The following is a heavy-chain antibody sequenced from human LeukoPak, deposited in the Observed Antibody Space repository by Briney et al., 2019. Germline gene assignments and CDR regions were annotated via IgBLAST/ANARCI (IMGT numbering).Heavy chain of an antibody. CDR1: GLTLSSYW. J-gene: IGHJ4*02. CDR2: TNQDGSQK. Sequence: GSLRLSCSASGLTLSSYWMHWVRQAPGKGLEWVANTNQDGSQKYYVDSVRGRFTISRDNAEKLFYLQINSLRVEDTAIYYCAAWGSGNYWGQGTLVTVSS. D-gene: IGHD7-27*01. CDR3: AAWGSGNY. V-gene: IGHV3-7*03.